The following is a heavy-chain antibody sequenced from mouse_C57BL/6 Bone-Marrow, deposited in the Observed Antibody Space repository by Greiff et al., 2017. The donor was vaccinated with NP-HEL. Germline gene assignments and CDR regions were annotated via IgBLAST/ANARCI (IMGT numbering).Heavy chain of an antibody. Sequence: EVQRVESGGGLVKPEGSLKLSCAASGFTFSSYAMSWVRQTPEKRLEWVATISDGGSYTYYPDNVKGRFTISRDNAKNNLYLQMSHLKSEDTAMYYCATYYPYWGQGTLVTVSA. CDR1: GFTFSSYA. J-gene: IGHJ3*01. V-gene: IGHV5-4*01. D-gene: IGHD1-1*01. CDR3: ATYYPY. CDR2: ISDGGSYT.